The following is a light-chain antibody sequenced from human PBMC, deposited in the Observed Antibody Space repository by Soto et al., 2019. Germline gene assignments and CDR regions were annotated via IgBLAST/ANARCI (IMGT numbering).Light chain of an antibody. J-gene: IGKJ1*01. CDR3: HQYNSYSRT. CDR1: QRISFW. CDR2: KAS. V-gene: IGKV1-5*03. Sequence: DIPMTQSPSTLSASVGDRVTITCRASQRISFWLAWYQQKAGKAPKLLIYKASSLESGVPSRFSGSGSGTEFNLTISSLQPDDFATYYCHQYNSYSRTFGQGTKVEIK.